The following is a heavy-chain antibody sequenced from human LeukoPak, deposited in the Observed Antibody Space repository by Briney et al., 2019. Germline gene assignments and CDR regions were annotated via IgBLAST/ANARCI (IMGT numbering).Heavy chain of an antibody. V-gene: IGHV4-59*08. CDR3: ARHPSSMVVDYYSDY. CDR2: IYYSGST. Sequence: SETLSLTCTVSGVSISSYYWSWIRQPPGKGLEWIGYIYYSGSTNYNPSLKSRVTISVDTSKNQFSLKLSSVTAADTAVYYCARHPSSMVVDYYSDYWGQGTLVTVSS. CDR1: GVSISSYY. J-gene: IGHJ4*02. D-gene: IGHD3-22*01.